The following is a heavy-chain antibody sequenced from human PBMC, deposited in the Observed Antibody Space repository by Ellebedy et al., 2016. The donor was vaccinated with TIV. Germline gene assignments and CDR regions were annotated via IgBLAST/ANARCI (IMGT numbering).Heavy chain of an antibody. CDR2: IFSAADGGET. CDR1: EFTVTTNY. J-gene: IGHJ4*02. Sequence: GESLKISCAASEFTVTTNYMNWVRQAPGKGLEWVSVIFSAADGGETHYADSVKGRFTISRDSSKNTLYLQMNSLRAEDTAVYYCARDAAGNGGKLDYWGQGALVTVSS. CDR3: ARDAAGNGGKLDY. D-gene: IGHD4-23*01. V-gene: IGHV3-53*01.